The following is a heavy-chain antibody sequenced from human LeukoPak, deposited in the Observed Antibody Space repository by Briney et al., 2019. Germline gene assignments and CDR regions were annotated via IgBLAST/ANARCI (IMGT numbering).Heavy chain of an antibody. CDR1: GYTLTELS. CDR2: FDPEDGET. V-gene: IGHV1-24*01. CDR3: ATYGSGSYYGSLDY. D-gene: IGHD3-10*01. Sequence: ASVKVSCKVSGYTLTELSMHWVRQAPGKGLEGMGGFDPEDGETIYAQKFQGRVTMTEDTSTDTAYMELSSLRSEDTAVYYCATYGSGSYYGSLDYWGQGTLVTVSS. J-gene: IGHJ4*02.